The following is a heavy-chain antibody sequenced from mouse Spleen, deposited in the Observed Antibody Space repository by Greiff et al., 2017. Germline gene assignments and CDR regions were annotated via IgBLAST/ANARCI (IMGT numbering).Heavy chain of an antibody. CDR1: GYTFTDYN. CDR2: IYPYNGGT. J-gene: IGHJ2*01. CDR3: ARRSYDYFDY. Sequence: EVMLVESGPELVKPGASVKISCKASGYTFTDYNMHWVKQSHGKSLEWIGYIYPYNGGTGYNQKFKSKATLTVDNSSSTAYMELRSLTSEDSAVYYCARRSYDYFDYWGQGTTLTVSS. D-gene: IGHD2-3*01. V-gene: IGHV1S29*02.